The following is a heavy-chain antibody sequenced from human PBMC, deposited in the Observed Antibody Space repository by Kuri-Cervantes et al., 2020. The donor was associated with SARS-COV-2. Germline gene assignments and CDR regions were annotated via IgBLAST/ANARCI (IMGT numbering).Heavy chain of an antibody. J-gene: IGHJ4*02. CDR1: GFTFSSYA. CDR3: ARVLRGYSGYELFDY. D-gene: IGHD5-12*01. CDR2: ISYDGNND. V-gene: IGHV3-30-3*01. Sequence: GGSLRLSCAASGFTFSSYAMHWVRQAPGKGLEWVAIISYDGNNDYYADSVKGRFTISRDNSKNTLYLQMSSLRAEDTAVYYCARVLRGYSGYELFDYWGQGTLVTVSS.